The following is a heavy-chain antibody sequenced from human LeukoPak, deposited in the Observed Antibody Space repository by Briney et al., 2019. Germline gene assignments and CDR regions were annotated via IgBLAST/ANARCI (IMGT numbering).Heavy chain of an antibody. V-gene: IGHV3-30*02. CDR2: IRYDGSNK. CDR3: ANSGYCSSTSCYGNYYYYYMDV. Sequence: GGSLRLSCVASGFTLSSFAMSWVRQAPGKGLEWVAFIRYDGSNKYYADSVKGRFTISRDNSKNTLYLQMNSLRAEDTAVYYCANSGYCSSTSCYGNYYYYYMDVWDKGTTVTISS. D-gene: IGHD2-2*01. J-gene: IGHJ6*03. CDR1: GFTLSSFA.